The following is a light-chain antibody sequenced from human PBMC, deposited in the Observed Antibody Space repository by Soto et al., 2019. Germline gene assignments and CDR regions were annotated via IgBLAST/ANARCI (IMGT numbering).Light chain of an antibody. CDR2: DVS. J-gene: IGKJ4*01. V-gene: IGKV1-33*01. CDR1: QDISNY. Sequence: DIQMTQSPSSLSASVGDRVTITCQASQDISNYLNWYQQKPGKAPKLLIYDVSVLEAGVPSRFSGGGFGTHFTLTISSLQAEHAPTYHCQQFDNLPLTFGGGTKVEIK. CDR3: QQFDNLPLT.